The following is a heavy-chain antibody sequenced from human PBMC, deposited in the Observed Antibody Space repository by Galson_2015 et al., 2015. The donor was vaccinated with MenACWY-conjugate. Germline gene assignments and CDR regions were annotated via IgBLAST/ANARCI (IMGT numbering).Heavy chain of an antibody. V-gene: IGHV6-1*01. CDR1: GDSVSSNSAA. J-gene: IGHJ2*01. D-gene: IGHD3-22*01. CDR3: ARGVTRTSGTMNWYFDF. Sequence: CAISGDSVSSNSAAWTWIRQSPSRGLEWLGRTYYRSRWHNDYAVSVKSQITINPDTSRNQLSLQLSSVTPEDTAVYYCARGVTRTSGTMNWYFDFWGRGTLVTVSS. CDR2: TYYRSRWHN.